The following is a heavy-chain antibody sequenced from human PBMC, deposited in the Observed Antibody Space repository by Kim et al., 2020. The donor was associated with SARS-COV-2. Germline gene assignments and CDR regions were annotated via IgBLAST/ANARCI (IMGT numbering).Heavy chain of an antibody. V-gene: IGHV3-72*01. CDR2: SRNKTSFYTT. Sequence: GGSLRLSCAASGFTFSNHYMNWVRQAPGKGLEWVCRSRNKTSFYTTEYAASVHGRFTIARDDSKNSVYLQMNSLKTEDTAVYECGRGFCTSGSCYQDYWDQGTLVTVSS. CDR1: GFTFSNHY. J-gene: IGHJ4*02. CDR3: GRGFCTSGSCYQDY. D-gene: IGHD2-8*01.